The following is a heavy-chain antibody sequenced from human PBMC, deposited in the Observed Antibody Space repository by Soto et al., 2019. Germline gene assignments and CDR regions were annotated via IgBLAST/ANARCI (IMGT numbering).Heavy chain of an antibody. CDR2: INSDGSST. CDR1: GFTFSSYW. V-gene: IGHV3-74*01. CDR3: ARGDNPVTDTLHDYYYYGLDV. J-gene: IGHJ6*02. Sequence: PGGSLRLSCAASGFTFSSYWVHWVRQAPGKGLVWVSRINSDGSSTSYADSVKGRFTISRDNAKNTLYLQMNSLRAEDTAVYYCARGDNPVTDTLHDYYYYGLDVWGQGTTVTVSS. D-gene: IGHD2-21*02.